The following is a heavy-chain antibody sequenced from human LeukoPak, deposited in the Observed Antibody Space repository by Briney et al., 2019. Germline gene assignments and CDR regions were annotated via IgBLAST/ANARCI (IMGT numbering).Heavy chain of an antibody. CDR2: ISSSGSTI. CDR1: EFTFSSHA. CDR3: ARDSSVAGTPLDY. D-gene: IGHD6-19*01. Sequence: GGSLRLSCAASEFTFSSHAMIWVRQAPGKGLEWVSYISSSGSTIYYADSVKGRFTISRDNAKNSLYLQMNSLRAEDTAVYYCARDSSVAGTPLDYWGQGTLVTVSS. J-gene: IGHJ4*02. V-gene: IGHV3-11*01.